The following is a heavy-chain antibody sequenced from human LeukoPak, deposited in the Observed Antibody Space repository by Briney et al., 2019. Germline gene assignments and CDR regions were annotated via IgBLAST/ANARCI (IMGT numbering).Heavy chain of an antibody. Sequence: PSETLSLTCTVSGGSISSGSYYWSWIRQPAGKGLEWIGRFYTSGSTKYNPSLKRRVTISVDTSRNQFSLKLSSVTAADTAVYYCASGGDYYDNSGYYPFDCWGQGTLVTVSS. D-gene: IGHD3-22*01. V-gene: IGHV4-61*02. CDR1: GGSISSGSYY. CDR2: FYTSGST. CDR3: ASGGDYYDNSGYYPFDC. J-gene: IGHJ4*02.